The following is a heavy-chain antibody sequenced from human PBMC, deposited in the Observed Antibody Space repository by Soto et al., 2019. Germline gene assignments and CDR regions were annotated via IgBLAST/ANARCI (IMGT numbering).Heavy chain of an antibody. V-gene: IGHV3-7*01. J-gene: IGHJ2*01. CDR1: GCTFSSYW. Sequence: VGSLRLSCASSGCTFSSYWMSCVRHSPGKGLEWVANIKQDGSEKYYVDSVKGRFTISRDNAKNSLYLQMNSLRAEDTAVYYCARGPRRIQIWYHWYSDLWGRGT. CDR2: IKQDGSEK. CDR3: ARGPRRIQIWYHWYSDL. D-gene: IGHD5-18*01.